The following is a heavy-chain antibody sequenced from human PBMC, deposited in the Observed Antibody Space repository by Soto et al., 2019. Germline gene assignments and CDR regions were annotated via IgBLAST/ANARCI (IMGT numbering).Heavy chain of an antibody. V-gene: IGHV3-15*07. J-gene: IGHJ4*02. D-gene: IGHD3-16*01. CDR1: GFTFNGAW. Sequence: GGSLRLSCTASGFTFNGAWMNWVRQAPGEGLEWVGRVKSKVDGGSIDYAAPVRGRFTISRDDSRSTVDLQMNSLSAEDSAMYYCSADLPDWGAYAFDYWGQGALVTVSS. CDR2: VKSKVDGGSI. CDR3: SADLPDWGAYAFDY.